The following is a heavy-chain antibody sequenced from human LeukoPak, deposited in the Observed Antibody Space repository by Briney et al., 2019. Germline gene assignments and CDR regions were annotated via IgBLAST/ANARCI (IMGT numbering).Heavy chain of an antibody. J-gene: IGHJ6*03. CDR1: GFTFSSYG. CDR3: ARTQANYDYVWGSYLSGYYYYMDV. CDR2: IRYDGSNK. V-gene: IGHV3-30*02. Sequence: PGGSLRLSCAASGFTFSSYGIHWVRQAPGKGLEWVAFIRYDGSNKYYADSVKGRFTISRDNSKNTLYLQMNSLRAEETAVYYCARTQANYDYVWGSYLSGYYYYMDVWGKGTTVTISS. D-gene: IGHD3-16*02.